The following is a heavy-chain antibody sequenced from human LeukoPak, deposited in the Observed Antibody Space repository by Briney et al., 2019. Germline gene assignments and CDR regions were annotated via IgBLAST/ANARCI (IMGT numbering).Heavy chain of an antibody. J-gene: IGHJ4*02. D-gene: IGHD3-9*01. Sequence: GGSLRLSCAAPGFTFTNAWMHWVRQAPGRGLEWVGRIKTKSEGGTIDYAAPVRGRFTISRDDSENTLYLQMNSLKTEDTALYYCSTDQGGDILTGCWGQGTLVTVSS. CDR3: STDQGGDILTGC. CDR1: GFTFTNAW. V-gene: IGHV3-15*07. CDR2: IKTKSEGGTI.